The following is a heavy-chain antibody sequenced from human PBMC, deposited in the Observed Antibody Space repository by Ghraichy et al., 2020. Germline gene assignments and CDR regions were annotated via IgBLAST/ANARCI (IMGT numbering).Heavy chain of an antibody. CDR2: ISRSGISS. J-gene: IGHJ4*02. D-gene: IGHD6-13*01. V-gene: IGHV3-23*01. Sequence: GGSLRLSCTVSGFTFSRSAISWVRQAAGKGLEWVSGISRSGISSHYADSVRGRFTISRDNSKDTLYLEMNSLGAGDTARYYCVRGDPLEQELSDSWGQGTLVTVSA. CDR3: VRGDPLEQELSDS. CDR1: GFTFSRSA.